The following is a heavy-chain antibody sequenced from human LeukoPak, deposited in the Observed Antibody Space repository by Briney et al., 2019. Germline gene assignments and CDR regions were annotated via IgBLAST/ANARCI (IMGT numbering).Heavy chain of an antibody. CDR2: IYHSGST. CDR1: GYSISSGYY. J-gene: IGHJ5*02. Sequence: SETLSLTCTVSGYSISSGYYWGWIRQPPGKGLEWIGSIYHSGSTYYNPSLKSRVTISVDTSKNQFSLKLSSVTAADTAVYYCARGDYYDSRGFKLRFDPWGQGTLVTVSS. D-gene: IGHD3-22*01. CDR3: ARGDYYDSRGFKLRFDP. V-gene: IGHV4-38-2*02.